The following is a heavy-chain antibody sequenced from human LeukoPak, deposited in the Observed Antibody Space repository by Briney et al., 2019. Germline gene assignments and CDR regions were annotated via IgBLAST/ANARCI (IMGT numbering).Heavy chain of an antibody. V-gene: IGHV3-20*04. Sequence: GGSLRFSCAASGFTFDDYGMSWARQAPGKGLEWVSGINWNGGSTGYADSVKGRFTISRDNAKNSLYLQMNSLRAEDTALYYCARVGGYYRYYYYYYMDVWGKGTTVTVSS. J-gene: IGHJ6*03. CDR2: INWNGGST. CDR3: ARVGGYYRYYYYYYMDV. CDR1: GFTFDDYG. D-gene: IGHD3-22*01.